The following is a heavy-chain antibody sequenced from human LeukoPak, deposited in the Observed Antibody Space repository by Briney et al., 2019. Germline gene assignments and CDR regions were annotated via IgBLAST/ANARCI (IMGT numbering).Heavy chain of an antibody. CDR2: ISSSSSYI. D-gene: IGHD1-26*01. V-gene: IGHV3-21*01. CDR3: ARDRDIVGATLDY. Sequence: KTGGSLRLSCAASGFTFSSYEMNWVRQAPGKGLEWVSSISSSSSYIYYADSVKGRFTISRDNAKNSLYLQMNSLRAEDTAVYYCARDRDIVGATLDYWGQGTLVTVSS. J-gene: IGHJ4*02. CDR1: GFTFSSYE.